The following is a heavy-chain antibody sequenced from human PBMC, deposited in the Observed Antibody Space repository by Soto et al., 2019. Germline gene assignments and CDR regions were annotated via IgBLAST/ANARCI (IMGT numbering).Heavy chain of an antibody. J-gene: IGHJ2*01. CDR3: AQTLGLAVAGPGRFDL. V-gene: IGHV1-69*12. CDR2: ITPLFGTA. CDR1: GGTFSTNA. D-gene: IGHD6-19*01. Sequence: QVQLVQSGAEVKKPGSSVKVSCKASGGTFSTNAISWVRQAPGQGLEWMGGITPLFGTANYAQKFQGRVTITAVESTTTAYMELSSLRSEETAVYYCAQTLGLAVAGPGRFDLWGRGTLITVSS.